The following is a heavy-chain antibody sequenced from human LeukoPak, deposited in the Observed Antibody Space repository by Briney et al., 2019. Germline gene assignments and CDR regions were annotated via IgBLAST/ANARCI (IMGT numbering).Heavy chain of an antibody. V-gene: IGHV3-74*01. CDR3: ATIRRSNYEAVLLRSYDFDY. CDR2: INSDGSST. J-gene: IGHJ4*02. CDR1: GFTSSSYW. Sequence: GGSLRLSCAASGFTSSSYWMHWVRQAPGKGLVWVSRINSDGSSTSYADSVKGRFTISRDNAKNTLYLQMNSLRAEDTAVYYCATIRRSNYEAVLLRSYDFDYWGQGTLVTVSS. D-gene: IGHD4-11*01.